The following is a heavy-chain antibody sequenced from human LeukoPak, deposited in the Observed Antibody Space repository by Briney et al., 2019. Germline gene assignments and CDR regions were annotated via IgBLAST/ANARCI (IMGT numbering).Heavy chain of an antibody. Sequence: PGRSLRLSRAGSGFTFSTFGFHWVRQAPGKGLEWVAFISDDGSRQHYADSVKGRFTISRDNSKNTLNLQMNSLRAEDTAVYYCVKDRTGTYTLDYWGQGTLVTVSS. CDR2: ISDDGSRQ. V-gene: IGHV3-30*18. CDR1: GFTFSTFG. J-gene: IGHJ4*02. D-gene: IGHD3-10*01. CDR3: VKDRTGTYTLDY.